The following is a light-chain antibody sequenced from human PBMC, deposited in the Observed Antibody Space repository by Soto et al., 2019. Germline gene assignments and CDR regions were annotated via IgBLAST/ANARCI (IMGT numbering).Light chain of an antibody. CDR1: QSVSSNS. V-gene: IGKV3-20*01. CDR3: QQYGESPPT. CDR2: GTS. Sequence: EIVLTQSPGTLSLSPGESATLSCRASQSVSSNSLAWYRRTPGQPPSLLIYGTSTRATDIPRRFSGSGSGTDFTLTITRLEPEDFAVYVCQQYGESPPTFGQGTKMEVK. J-gene: IGKJ1*01.